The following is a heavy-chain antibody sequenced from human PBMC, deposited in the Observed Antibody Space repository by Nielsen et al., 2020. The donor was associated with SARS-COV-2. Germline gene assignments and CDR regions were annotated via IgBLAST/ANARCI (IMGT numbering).Heavy chain of an antibody. CDR2: MSFDGINE. Sequence: WIRQPSGKGLEWVAFMSFDGINESFADSVKGRFTISRDNAKNSLYLQMNSLRAEDTAVYYCARDLEVILPAPSLYGMDVWGQGTTVTVSS. J-gene: IGHJ6*02. V-gene: IGHV3-33*05. D-gene: IGHD2-2*01. CDR3: ARDLEVILPAPSLYGMDV.